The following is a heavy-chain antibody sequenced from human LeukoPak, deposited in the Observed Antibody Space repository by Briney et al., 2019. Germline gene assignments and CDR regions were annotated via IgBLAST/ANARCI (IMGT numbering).Heavy chain of an antibody. CDR1: GGSISSYY. J-gene: IGHJ5*02. Sequence: LSLTCTVSGGSISSYYWSWIRQPPGKGLEWVSYISFSGSTIQSADSVKGRFTISRDNSKNTLYLQMNSLRAEDTAVYYCAKDAAEYGDYPNWFDPWGQGTLVTVSS. D-gene: IGHD4-17*01. CDR2: ISFSGSTI. CDR3: AKDAAEYGDYPNWFDP. V-gene: IGHV3-11*04.